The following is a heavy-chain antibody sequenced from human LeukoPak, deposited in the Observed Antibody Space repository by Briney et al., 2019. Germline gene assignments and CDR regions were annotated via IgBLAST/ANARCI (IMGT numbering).Heavy chain of an antibody. CDR1: GGSISSYY. CDR2: IYYSGST. J-gene: IGHJ6*03. V-gene: IGHV4-59*01. Sequence: SETLSLTCTVSGGSISSYYWSWIRQPPGKGLEWIGYIYYSGSTNYNPSLKSRVTISVDTSKNQFSLKLSSVTAADTAVYYCARRRQRDYYYYMDVWGKGTTVTVSS. CDR3: ARRRQRDYYYYMDV.